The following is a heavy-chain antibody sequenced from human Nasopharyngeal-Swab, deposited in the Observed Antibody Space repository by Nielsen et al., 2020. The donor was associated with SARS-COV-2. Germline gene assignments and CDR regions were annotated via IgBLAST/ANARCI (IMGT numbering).Heavy chain of an antibody. CDR3: AAGVYYDFWSGYLPLDY. J-gene: IGHJ4*02. Sequence: SVKVSCKASGFTFTSSAVQWVRQARGQRLEWIGWIVVGSGNTNYAQKFQERVTITRDMSTSTAYMELSSLRSEDTAVYYCAAGVYYDFWSGYLPLDYWGQGTLVTVSS. V-gene: IGHV1-58*01. D-gene: IGHD3-3*01. CDR1: GFTFTSSA. CDR2: IVVGSGNT.